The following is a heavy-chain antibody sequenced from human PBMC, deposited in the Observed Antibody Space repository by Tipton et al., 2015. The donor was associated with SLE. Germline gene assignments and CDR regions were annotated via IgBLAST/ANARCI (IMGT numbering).Heavy chain of an antibody. D-gene: IGHD6-6*01. CDR2: IYTSGST. CDR3: ANNKAAPET. V-gene: IGHV4-4*07. Sequence: TLSLTCTVSGGSISNYYWSWIRQPAGKGLEWIGHIYTSGSTNYNPSLKGRVTFSVDMSKNQFSLHLSSVTAADTAVYYCANNKAAPETWGQGTLVTVSS. CDR1: GGSISNYY. J-gene: IGHJ5*02.